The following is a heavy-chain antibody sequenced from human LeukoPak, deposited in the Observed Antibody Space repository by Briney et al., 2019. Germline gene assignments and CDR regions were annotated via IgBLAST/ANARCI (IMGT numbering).Heavy chain of an antibody. V-gene: IGHV3-48*02. Sequence: GGSLRLSCAASGFNFNSFTMNWVRQAPGKGLEWISYISSSSSTIYYSDSVKGRFSISRDNAKNSVYLEMNSPRDEDTAVYYCARVGGYQLPKFDYWGRGTLVTVSS. CDR1: GFNFNSFT. D-gene: IGHD2-2*01. CDR2: ISSSSSTI. CDR3: ARVGGYQLPKFDY. J-gene: IGHJ4*02.